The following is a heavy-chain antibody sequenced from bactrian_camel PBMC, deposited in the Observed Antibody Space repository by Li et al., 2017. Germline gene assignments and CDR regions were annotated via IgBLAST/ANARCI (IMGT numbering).Heavy chain of an antibody. CDR2: INWSSST. Sequence: ESGGGLVQPGESLRLSCVASGITFSRHDMSWVRQAPGKEVEWVATINWSSSTSYADSAKGRFTISKDNAETTLYLQMNSLRPEDTATYICAAQGPHVYTDPDRGVYCTPDPRYGNWGQGTQVTVS. CDR1: GITFSRHD. J-gene: IGHJ4*01. D-gene: IGHD2*01. V-gene: IGHV3S41*01. CDR3: AAQGPHVYTDPDRGVYCTPDPRYGN.